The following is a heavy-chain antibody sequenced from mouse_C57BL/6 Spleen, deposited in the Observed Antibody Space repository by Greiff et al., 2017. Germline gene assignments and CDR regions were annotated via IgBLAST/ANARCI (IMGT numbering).Heavy chain of an antibody. CDR1: GYTFTSYW. Sequence: QVQLQQPGAELVKPGASVKLSCKASGYTFTSYWMHWVKQRPGQGLEWIGMIHPNSGSTNYNEKFKSKATLTVDKSSSTAYMQLSSLTSEDSAVYYCARYYGSGYWYFDVWGTGTTVTVSS. CDR3: ARYYGSGYWYFDV. CDR2: IHPNSGST. D-gene: IGHD1-1*01. J-gene: IGHJ1*03. V-gene: IGHV1-64*01.